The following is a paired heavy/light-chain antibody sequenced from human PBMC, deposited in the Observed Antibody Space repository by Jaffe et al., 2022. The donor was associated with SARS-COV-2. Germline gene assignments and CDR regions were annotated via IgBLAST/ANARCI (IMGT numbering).Light chain of an antibody. CDR3: MQALQTPYT. Sequence: DIVMTQSPLSLPVTPGEPASISCRSSQSLLHNNGYNYLDWYLQKPGQSPQLLIYLGSIRASGVPDRFSGSGSGTDFTLKISRVEAEDVGVYYCMQALQTPYTFGQGTKLEIK. CDR2: LGS. V-gene: IGKV2-28*01. J-gene: IGKJ2*01. CDR1: QSLLHNNGYNY.
Heavy chain of an antibody. D-gene: IGHD6-19*01. V-gene: IGHV1-2*02. CDR3: AREPSAPAVPGTFLDGSDYYYGLDV. Sequence: QVQLVQSGAEVKKPGASVKVSCKASGNIFTDSYIHWVRQAPGQGLEWMGWITPSNGGTNYAQNFQGRVIMTRDTSITTAYMELKSLRSDDTAVYYCAREPSAPAVPGTFLDGSDYYYGLDVWGQGTTVTVSS. CDR2: ITPSNGGT. J-gene: IGHJ6*02. CDR1: GNIFTDSY.